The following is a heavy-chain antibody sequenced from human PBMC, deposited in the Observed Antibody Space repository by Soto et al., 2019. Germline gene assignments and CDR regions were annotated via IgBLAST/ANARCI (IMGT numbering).Heavy chain of an antibody. CDR1: GFSFSSNW. Sequence: GGYLRLSCTASGFSFSSNWMSCVRQAPGKGPEWVANINQDGSEKYCADSVKGRFTISRDNAKNSLYLQMDSLRVEDTALYYCFNVAFGYWGRGTLVTVSS. J-gene: IGHJ4*02. V-gene: IGHV3-7*01. CDR2: INQDGSEK. CDR3: FNVAFGY.